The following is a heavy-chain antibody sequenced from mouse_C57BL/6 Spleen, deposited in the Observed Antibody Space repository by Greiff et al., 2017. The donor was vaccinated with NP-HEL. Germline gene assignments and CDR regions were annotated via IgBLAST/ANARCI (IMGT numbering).Heavy chain of an antibody. V-gene: IGHV1-22*01. Sequence: EVQLQQSGPELVKPGASVKMSCKASGYTFTDYNMHWVKQSHGKSLEWIGYINPNNGGTSYNQKFKGKATLTVNKSSSTAYMELRSLTSEDSAVYYCARDPIYDYDEYFDVWGTGTTVTVSS. CDR2: INPNNGGT. CDR1: GYTFTDYN. J-gene: IGHJ1*03. CDR3: ARDPIYDYDEYFDV. D-gene: IGHD2-4*01.